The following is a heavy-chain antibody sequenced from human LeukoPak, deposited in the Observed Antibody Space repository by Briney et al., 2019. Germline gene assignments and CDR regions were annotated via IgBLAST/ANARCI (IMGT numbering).Heavy chain of an antibody. V-gene: IGHV4-39*07. CDR1: GGSISSTSYY. CDR2: IYYSGST. Sequence: SETLSLTCTVFGGSISSTSYYWDWIRQPPGKGLEWIGSIYYSGSTNYNPSLKSRVTISVDTSKNQFSLKLSSVTAADTAVYYCARVSPSVMITFGGVAYYFDYWGQGTLVTVSS. D-gene: IGHD3-16*01. J-gene: IGHJ4*02. CDR3: ARVSPSVMITFGGVAYYFDY.